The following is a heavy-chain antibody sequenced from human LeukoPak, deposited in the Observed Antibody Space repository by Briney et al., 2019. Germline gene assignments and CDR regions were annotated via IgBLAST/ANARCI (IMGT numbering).Heavy chain of an antibody. D-gene: IGHD3-22*01. V-gene: IGHV1-18*01. CDR1: GYTFTSYG. CDR2: ISAYNGNT. J-gene: IGHJ4*02. Sequence: ASVKVSCKASGYTFTSYGISWVRQAPGQGLEWMGWISAYNGNTNYAQKLQGRVTMTTDTSTSTAYMELRSLRSDDTAVYYCARDFPITMIVVVITEAHFDYWGQGTLVIVSS. CDR3: ARDFPITMIVVVITEAHFDY.